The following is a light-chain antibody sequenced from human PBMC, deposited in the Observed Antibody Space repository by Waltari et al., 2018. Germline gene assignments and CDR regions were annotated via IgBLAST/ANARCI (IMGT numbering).Light chain of an antibody. CDR3: KAYTGTGSLV. CDR1: KSDVGFYNY. CDR2: YVS. V-gene: IGLV2-14*03. J-gene: IGLJ3*02. Sequence: QSALTQPASVSGSPGQSITIFCTGTKSDVGFYNYVSWYQQHPGKAPKVIIYYVSQRPLGISNRFAGSNSGNTASLTISGVQADDEADFYCKAYTGTGSLVFGGGTKLTVL.